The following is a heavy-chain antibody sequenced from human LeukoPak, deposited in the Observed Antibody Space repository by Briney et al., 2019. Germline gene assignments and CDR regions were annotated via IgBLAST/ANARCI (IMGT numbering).Heavy chain of an antibody. CDR3: ARESITMVRGVSGYYYYYYYMDV. CDR2: IYYSGST. V-gene: IGHV4-59*08. CDR1: GGSISSYY. J-gene: IGHJ6*03. D-gene: IGHD3-10*01. Sequence: SETLSLTCTVSGGSISSYYWSWIRQPPGKGLEWIGYIYYSGSTNYNPSLKSRVTISVDTSKNQFSLKLSSVTAADTAVYYCARESITMVRGVSGYYYYYYYMDVWGKGTTVTISS.